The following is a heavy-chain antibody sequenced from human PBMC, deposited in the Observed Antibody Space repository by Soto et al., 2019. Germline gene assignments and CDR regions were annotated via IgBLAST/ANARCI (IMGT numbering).Heavy chain of an antibody. J-gene: IGHJ4*02. CDR3: ARSAPFDIYAITPVEV. CDR1: GYTFTTFG. V-gene: IGHV1-18*01. CDR2: ISANNGNT. D-gene: IGHD3-9*01. Sequence: ASVKVSCKASGYTFTTFGISWVRQAPGQGLEWVGWISANNGNTKYSQKFQGRVSLTTETSASTAYMELRSLRSDDTAVYYCARSAPFDIYAITPVEVWGQGTLVTV.